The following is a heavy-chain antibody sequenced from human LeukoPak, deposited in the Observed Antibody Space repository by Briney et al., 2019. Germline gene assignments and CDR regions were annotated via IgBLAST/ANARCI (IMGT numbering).Heavy chain of an antibody. CDR3: ARAGRGYSYGYSDGTYDY. D-gene: IGHD5-18*01. V-gene: IGHV3-23*01. CDR2: ISGSAHKI. Sequence: GGSLRLSCVASGITFSNYAVSWVRQAPEKGLDWVSVISGSAHKIRYADSVKGRFTISRDNSKNTLYLQMNSLRAEDTAVYYCARAGRGYSYGYSDGTYDYWGQGTLVTVSS. J-gene: IGHJ4*02. CDR1: GITFSNYA.